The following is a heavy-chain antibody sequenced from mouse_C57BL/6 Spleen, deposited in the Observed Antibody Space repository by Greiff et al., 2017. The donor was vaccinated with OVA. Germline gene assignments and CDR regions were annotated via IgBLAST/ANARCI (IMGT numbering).Heavy chain of an antibody. D-gene: IGHD4-1*01. CDR2: ISDGGSYT. V-gene: IGHV5-4*01. CDR1: GFTFSSYA. Sequence: EVMLVESGGGLVKPGGSLKLSCAASGFTFSSYAMSWVRQTPEKRLEWVATISDGGSYTYYPDNVKGRFTITRDNAKNNLYLQMSHLKSEDTAMYYCARDQLTGMDYWGQGTSVTVSS. CDR3: ARDQLTGMDY. J-gene: IGHJ4*01.